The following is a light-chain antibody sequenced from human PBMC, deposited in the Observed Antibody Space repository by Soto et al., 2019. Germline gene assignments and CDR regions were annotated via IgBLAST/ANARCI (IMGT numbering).Light chain of an antibody. CDR1: SRDVGAYDY. V-gene: IGLV2-14*03. Sequence: QSALTQPASVSGSPGQSITISCTGTSRDVGAYDYVSWYLQYPDKAPQLLIYYVDHRPSGVSSLFSGSKSGNTASLTISGLQAEYEGDYYCCSYADGSIYFFGTGTKLTVL. J-gene: IGLJ1*01. CDR2: YVD. CDR3: CSYADGSIYF.